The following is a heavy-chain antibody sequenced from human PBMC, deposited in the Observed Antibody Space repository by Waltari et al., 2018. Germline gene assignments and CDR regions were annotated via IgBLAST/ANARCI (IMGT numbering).Heavy chain of an antibody. CDR2: LSGSEGRV. Sequence: EVQLLESGGGLVQPGGSLRLSCAASGFTFSSYTMNWVRQAPGKGLEWVSTLSGSEGRVYYADSMKGRFTVSRDNSKNTLYLQMDSLRAEDTAIYYCAKGSSTVWTWFYFDYWGQGTLVTVSS. J-gene: IGHJ4*02. CDR1: GFTFSSYT. CDR3: AKGSSTVWTWFYFDY. V-gene: IGHV3-23*01. D-gene: IGHD6-13*01.